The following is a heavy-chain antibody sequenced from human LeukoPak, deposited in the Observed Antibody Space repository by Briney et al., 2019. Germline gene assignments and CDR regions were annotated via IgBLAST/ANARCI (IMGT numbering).Heavy chain of an antibody. CDR1: GFTFSSYS. CDR2: ISSSSSYI. J-gene: IGHJ4*02. CDR3: ARGLCGGGSCYSGFDY. V-gene: IGHV3-21*01. Sequence: GGSLRLSCAASGFTFSSYSMNWVRQAPGKGLEWVSSISSSSSYIYYADSVKGRFTISRDNAKNSLYLQMNSLRAEDTAVYYCARGLCGGGSCYSGFDYWGQGTLVTVSS. D-gene: IGHD2-15*01.